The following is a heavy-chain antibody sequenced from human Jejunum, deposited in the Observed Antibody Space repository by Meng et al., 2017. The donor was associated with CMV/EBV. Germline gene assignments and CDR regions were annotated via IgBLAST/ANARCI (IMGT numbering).Heavy chain of an antibody. Sequence: TVPGGYVSGGGFYWTWIRQHPGKGLEWIGYIYYSGSTYYNPSLKSRVIISVDTSKNQFSLKLNSVTAADTAVYYCARVRNVSGGNVDYWGQGTLVTVSS. J-gene: IGHJ4*02. CDR1: GGYVSGGGFY. D-gene: IGHD2-15*01. V-gene: IGHV4-31*02. CDR2: IYYSGST. CDR3: ARVRNVSGGNVDY.